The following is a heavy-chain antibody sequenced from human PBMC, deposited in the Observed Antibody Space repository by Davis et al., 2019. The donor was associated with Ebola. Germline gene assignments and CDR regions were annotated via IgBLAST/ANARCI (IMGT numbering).Heavy chain of an antibody. Sequence: AASVKVSCKTSGGTFTNYAVNWVRQAPGQGLEWMGRIIPILGIANYAQKFQGRVTITADKSTSTAYMEVGILRSDDTAVYYCARAQFPTTSDHWGQGTLVTVSS. J-gene: IGHJ4*02. V-gene: IGHV1-69*04. CDR2: IIPILGIA. CDR1: GGTFTNYA. D-gene: IGHD1-1*01. CDR3: ARAQFPTTSDH.